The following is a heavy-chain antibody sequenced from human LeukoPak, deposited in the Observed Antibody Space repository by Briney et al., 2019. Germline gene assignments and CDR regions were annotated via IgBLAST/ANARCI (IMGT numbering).Heavy chain of an antibody. CDR2: INPNSGGT. Sequence: GPSVKVSCKASGYTFTGYYMHWVRQASGQGLEWMGWINPNSGGTNYAQKFQGRVTMTRDTSISTAYMELSRLRSDDTAVYYCARDLGEYYDSSGYTWFDPWGQGTLVTVSS. V-gene: IGHV1-2*02. D-gene: IGHD3-22*01. J-gene: IGHJ5*02. CDR3: ARDLGEYYDSSGYTWFDP. CDR1: GYTFTGYY.